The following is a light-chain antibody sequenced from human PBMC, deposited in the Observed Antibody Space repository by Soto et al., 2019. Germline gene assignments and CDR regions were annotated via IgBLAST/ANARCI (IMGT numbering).Light chain of an antibody. CDR3: SSYRSTSYV. Sequence: LTQPASVSGSPGQSITISCAGSSSDVGGHNYVSWYQQHPGKAPKLLIYEVTNRPSGVSNRFSGPKSGNTASLTISGLQAEDEADYYCSSYRSTSYVFGTGTKVTVL. V-gene: IGLV2-14*01. CDR1: SSDVGGHNY. J-gene: IGLJ1*01. CDR2: EVT.